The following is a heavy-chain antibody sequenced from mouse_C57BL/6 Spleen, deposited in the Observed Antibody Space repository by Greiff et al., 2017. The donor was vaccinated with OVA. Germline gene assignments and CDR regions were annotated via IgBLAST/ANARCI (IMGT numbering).Heavy chain of an antibody. CDR2: IGTSDSCT. CDR3: ARGDYGSSPGWLAY. V-gene: IGHV1-59*01. Sequence: VQLLQPGAELVRPGTSVKFSCTASGYTFTSYWMHWVKQRPGQGLEWVGVIGTSDSCTKYNHKLKGKATLTVDTSSSTTYLQLSSLTSEDSAVYSCARGDYGSSPGWLAYWGQGTLVTVSA. J-gene: IGHJ3*01. CDR1: GYTFTSYW. D-gene: IGHD1-1*01.